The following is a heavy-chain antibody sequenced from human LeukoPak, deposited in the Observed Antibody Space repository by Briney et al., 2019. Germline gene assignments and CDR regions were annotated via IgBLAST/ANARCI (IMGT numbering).Heavy chain of an antibody. V-gene: IGHV4-4*07. J-gene: IGHJ6*03. Sequence: SETLSLTCTVSGGSISYFYWSWIRQHAGKGQEWIGRIYTSGSTNYNPSLKSRVTMSVDTSKEQFSLKLSSVTAADTAVYYCARVRGSSGSYEYYHYMDVWGKGTTVTISS. CDR2: IYTSGST. CDR3: ARVRGSSGSYEYYHYMDV. CDR1: GGSISYFY. D-gene: IGHD1-26*01.